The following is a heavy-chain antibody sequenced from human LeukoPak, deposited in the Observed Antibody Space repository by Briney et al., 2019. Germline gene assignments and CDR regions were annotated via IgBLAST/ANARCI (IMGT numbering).Heavy chain of an antibody. CDR2: ISSSSSYI. V-gene: IGHV3-21*01. D-gene: IGHD5-24*01. J-gene: IGHJ4*02. CDR3: ARGQRRHIDMAPSFDY. CDR1: AFTFSSYN. Sequence: PGGSLRLSCAASAFTFSSYNMNWVRQAPGKGLEWVSSISSSSSYIYYADSMKGRFTISRDNSKNTLYLQMNSLRPEDTAVYSCARGQRRHIDMAPSFDYWGQGTLVTVSS.